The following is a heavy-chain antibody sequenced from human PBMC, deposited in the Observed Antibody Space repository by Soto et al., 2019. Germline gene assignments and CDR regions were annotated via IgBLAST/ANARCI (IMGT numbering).Heavy chain of an antibody. Sequence: QVQLVQSGAGVKKPGSSVKVSCKASGGTFSSYAISWVRQAPGQGLEWMGGIIPIFGTANYAQKFQGRVTITADESTSTAYMELSRLRSDDTALYFCARGSTGGGNWFDPWGQGTLVTVSS. CDR3: ARGSTGGGNWFDP. CDR1: GGTFSSYA. D-gene: IGHD3-16*01. CDR2: IIPIFGTA. V-gene: IGHV1-69*01. J-gene: IGHJ5*02.